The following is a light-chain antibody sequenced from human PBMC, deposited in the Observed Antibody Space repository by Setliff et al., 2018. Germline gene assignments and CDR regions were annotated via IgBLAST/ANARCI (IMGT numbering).Light chain of an antibody. Sequence: EIVMTQSPATLPVSPGERATLSCRASQSVSSNLAWFQQKPGQAPRLLIYGASTRATGIPARFSGSGSGTEFTLTISRLQSEDFTVYYCQQRSNWAGITFGQGTRLEIK. CDR1: QSVSSN. CDR2: GAS. CDR3: QQRSNWAGIT. V-gene: IGKV3-15*01. J-gene: IGKJ5*01.